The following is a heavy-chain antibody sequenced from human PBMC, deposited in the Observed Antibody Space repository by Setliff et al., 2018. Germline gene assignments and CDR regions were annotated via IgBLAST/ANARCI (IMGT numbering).Heavy chain of an antibody. CDR2: MHSDDRSI. V-gene: IGHV3-74*03. D-gene: IGHD2-21*02. Sequence: LRLSCVASGFTFSGYWMHWVRQAPGKGLMWVSRMHSDDRSITYADSVKGRFTISRDNSENTLYLQMNSLRAEDTAVYYCARNWATAQHYYYGMDVWGQGTTVTVSS. J-gene: IGHJ6*02. CDR1: GFTFSGYW. CDR3: ARNWATAQHYYYGMDV.